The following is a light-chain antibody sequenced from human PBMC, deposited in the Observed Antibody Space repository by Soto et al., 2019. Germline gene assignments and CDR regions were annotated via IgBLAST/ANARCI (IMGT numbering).Light chain of an antibody. CDR1: QSISSW. CDR3: QQYNTYSPT. V-gene: IGKV1-5*01. CDR2: DAS. J-gene: IGKJ1*01. Sequence: DVRRTRWPSTLSATVEDRVTITCRASQSISSWLAWYQQKPGKAPKLLIFDASSLESGVPSRFSGSRSGTEFTLTISSLQPDDFATYYCQQYNTYSPTFGQGTKV.